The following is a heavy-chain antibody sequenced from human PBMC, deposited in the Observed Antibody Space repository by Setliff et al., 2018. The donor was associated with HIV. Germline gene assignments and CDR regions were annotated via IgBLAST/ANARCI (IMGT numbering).Heavy chain of an antibody. Sequence: AGGSLRLSCAASGFIFNKFALHWVRQAPGKGLEWVAFISFDGAKKNYTDSMKGRLTISRDNSKDTLYLQMSSRRPEDTAVYYCARDPTMVRGVPSYYYYRDVWGKGTTVTVSS. V-gene: IGHV3-30*04. CDR1: GFIFNKFA. CDR3: ARDPTMVRGVPSYYYYRDV. D-gene: IGHD3-10*01. J-gene: IGHJ6*03. CDR2: ISFDGAKK.